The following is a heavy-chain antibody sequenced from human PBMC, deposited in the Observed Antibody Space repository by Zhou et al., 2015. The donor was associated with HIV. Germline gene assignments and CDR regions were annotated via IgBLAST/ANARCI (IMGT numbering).Heavy chain of an antibody. D-gene: IGHD6-13*01. J-gene: IGHJ3*02. CDR1: GFSFSGYS. Sequence: EVQLVESGEACXXRGGSLRITCAASGFSFSGYSMNWVRQAPGKGLQWVSSISSSNSYIYYADSVKGRFTISRDNAKNSLYLQMNSLRAEDTAMYYCARDGGYSSSWTLDAFDIWGQGTMVTVSS. CDR3: ARDGGYSSSWTLDAFDI. CDR2: ISSSNSYI. V-gene: IGHV3-21*01.